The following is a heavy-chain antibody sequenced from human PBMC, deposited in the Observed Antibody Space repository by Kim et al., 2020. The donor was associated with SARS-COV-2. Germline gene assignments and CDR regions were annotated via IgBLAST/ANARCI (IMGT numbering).Heavy chain of an antibody. CDR2: ISAYNGNT. D-gene: IGHD6-19*01. V-gene: IGHV1-18*04. Sequence: ASVKVSCKASGYTFTSYGISWVRQAPGQGLEWMGWISAYNGNTNYAQKLQGRVTMTTDTSTSTAYMELRSLRSDDTAVYYCARDMEYSSGWYGDGLFDYWRQGTLVPVSS. CDR1: GYTFTSYG. J-gene: IGHJ4*02. CDR3: ARDMEYSSGWYGDGLFDY.